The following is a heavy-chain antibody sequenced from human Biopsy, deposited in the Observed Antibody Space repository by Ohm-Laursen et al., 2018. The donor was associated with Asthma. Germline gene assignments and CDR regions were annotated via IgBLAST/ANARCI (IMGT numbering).Heavy chain of an antibody. CDR3: ARNLPGYTYGPFED. D-gene: IGHD5-18*01. CDR2: IYYSGET. Sequence: SDTLSLTCTVSGASIPTSPSYWSWLRLLPGKGLEWIGCIYYSGETFFNPSLKNPLFMSLDSSKNQFSLKMTSVTVADTAVYFCARNLPGYTYGPFEDWGQGTLVTVSS. CDR1: GASIPTSPSY. J-gene: IGHJ4*02. V-gene: IGHV4-31*01.